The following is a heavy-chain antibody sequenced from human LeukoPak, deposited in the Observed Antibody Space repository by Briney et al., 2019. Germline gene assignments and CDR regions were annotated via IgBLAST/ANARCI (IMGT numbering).Heavy chain of an antibody. Sequence: PGESLKISCKGSGYIFTSYWIGWVRQMPGKGLEWMGIIYPGDSDTRYSPSFQGQVTISADKSISTAYLQWSSLKASDTAMYYCARLLVVVVAASPNVLDIWGQGTMVTVSS. CDR2: IYPGDSDT. CDR1: GYIFTSYW. D-gene: IGHD2-15*01. V-gene: IGHV5-51*01. CDR3: ARLLVVVVAASPNVLDI. J-gene: IGHJ3*02.